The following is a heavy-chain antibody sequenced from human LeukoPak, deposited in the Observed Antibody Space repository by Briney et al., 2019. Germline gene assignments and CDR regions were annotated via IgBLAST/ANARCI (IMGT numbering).Heavy chain of an antibody. J-gene: IGHJ4*02. Sequence: SETLSLTCAVYGGSFSGYYWSWIRQPPGKGLEWIGEINHSGSTNYNPSLKSRVTISVDTSKNQFSLKLSSVTAADTAVYYCARNYLGSPSRRWGQGTLVTVSS. D-gene: IGHD3-10*01. CDR2: INHSGST. CDR1: GGSFSGYY. CDR3: ARNYLGSPSRR. V-gene: IGHV4-34*01.